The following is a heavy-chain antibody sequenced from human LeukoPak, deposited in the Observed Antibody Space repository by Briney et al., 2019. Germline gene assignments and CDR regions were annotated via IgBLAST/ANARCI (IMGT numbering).Heavy chain of an antibody. CDR3: ARIGSAGATTWFDP. Sequence: ASVKVSCKASGYTFTGYYMHWVRQAPGQGLEWMGWINPNSGGTYYAQKFQGRVTMTRDTSISTAYMELSRLRSDDTAVYYCARIGSAGATTWFDPWGQGTLVTVSS. J-gene: IGHJ5*02. D-gene: IGHD1-26*01. V-gene: IGHV1-2*02. CDR2: INPNSGGT. CDR1: GYTFTGYY.